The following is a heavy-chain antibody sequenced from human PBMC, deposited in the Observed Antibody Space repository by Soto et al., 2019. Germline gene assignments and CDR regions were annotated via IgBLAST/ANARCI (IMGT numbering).Heavy chain of an antibody. J-gene: IGHJ4*02. CDR3: PRAIGYSGNSYYSDY. D-gene: IGHD5-12*01. Sequence: EVQLVESGGGLAQPGGSLRLSCAVSGLSFSSNWMNWVRQAPGEGLVWISRINSDGSCTSYADSVKGRFTISRDNDTNTLYLQMNILRVEDTAVYYCPRAIGYSGNSYYSDYWGQGTLVTVSS. CDR2: INSDGSCT. V-gene: IGHV3-74*01. CDR1: GLSFSSNW.